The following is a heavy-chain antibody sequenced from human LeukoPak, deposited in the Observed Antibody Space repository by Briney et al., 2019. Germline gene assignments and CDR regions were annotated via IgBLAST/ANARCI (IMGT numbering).Heavy chain of an antibody. J-gene: IGHJ4*02. CDR3: AKQTVTTYYFDY. D-gene: IGHD4-4*01. CDR2: ISSSSSYI. CDR1: GFTFSGYS. V-gene: IGHV3-21*04. Sequence: GGSLRLSCAASGFTFSGYSMNWVRQAPGKGLEWVSSISSSSSYIYYADSVKGRFTISRDNAKNSLYLQMNSLRAEDTAVYYCAKQTVTTYYFDYWGQGTLVTVSS.